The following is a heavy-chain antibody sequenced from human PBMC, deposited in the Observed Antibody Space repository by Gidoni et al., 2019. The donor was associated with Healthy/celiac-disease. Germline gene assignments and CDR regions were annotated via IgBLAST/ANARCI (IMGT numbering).Heavy chain of an antibody. CDR1: GFTVSSNY. J-gene: IGHJ1*01. CDR3: ARDDAYSSSSSEYFQH. CDR2: IYSGGST. V-gene: IGHV3-53*01. Sequence: EVQLVESGGGLIQPGGSLRRACAASGFTVSSNYMSWVRQAPGKGLEWVSVIYSGGSTYYADSVKGRFTISRDNSKNTLYLQMTSLRAEDTAVYYCARDDAYSSSSSEYFQHWGQGTLVTVSS. D-gene: IGHD6-6*01.